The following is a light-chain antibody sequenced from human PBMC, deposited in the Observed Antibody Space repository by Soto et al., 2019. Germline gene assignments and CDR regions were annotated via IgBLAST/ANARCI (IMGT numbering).Light chain of an antibody. V-gene: IGKV3-20*01. J-gene: IGKJ1*01. CDR1: QSVSSY. CDR3: QQYVSSPPT. Sequence: EVVLTQSPGTLSLSPGERATLSCRASQSVSSYLAWYQQKPGQAPRLLIYDASSRATGIPDRFSGSGSGTDFTLTISRLEPEDFAVYYCQQYVSSPPTFGQGTEVEIK. CDR2: DAS.